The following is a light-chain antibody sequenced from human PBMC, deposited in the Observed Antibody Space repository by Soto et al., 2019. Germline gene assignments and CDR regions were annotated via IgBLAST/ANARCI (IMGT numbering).Light chain of an antibody. J-gene: IGKJ5*01. CDR2: DAS. CDR1: QDVTNS. CDR3: QQYIRRPLS. Sequence: ILMTQSPATLSLSPGEGLTLSCRAAQDVTNSVAWYQQKSGQAPRLLIYDASARASGVSARFSGSGSGTDFTLTISGLQAEDFAVYFCQQYIRRPLSFGQGTRLEIK. V-gene: IGKV3-15*01.